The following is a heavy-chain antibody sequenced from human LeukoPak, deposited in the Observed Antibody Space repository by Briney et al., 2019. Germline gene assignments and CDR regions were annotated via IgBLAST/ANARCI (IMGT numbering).Heavy chain of an antibody. V-gene: IGHV3-23*01. CDR2: ISGSGGST. CDR1: GFTFSTYW. CDR3: AKDSSTYHYYDSSGLFDY. D-gene: IGHD3-22*01. Sequence: PGGSLRLSCAASGFTFSTYWMHWVRQAPAKGLEWVSAISGSGGSTYYADSVKGRFTISRDNSKNTLYLQMNSLRAEDTAVYYCAKDSSTYHYYDSSGLFDYWGQGTLVTVSS. J-gene: IGHJ4*02.